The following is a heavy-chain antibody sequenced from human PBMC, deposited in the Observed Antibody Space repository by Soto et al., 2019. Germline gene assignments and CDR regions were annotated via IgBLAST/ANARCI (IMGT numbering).Heavy chain of an antibody. CDR2: IIPIFGTA. D-gene: IGHD6-19*01. CDR1: GGTFSSYA. V-gene: IGHV1-69*13. CDR3: ARGDSSGLYYYYGMDV. J-gene: IGHJ6*02. Sequence: SVKVSCKASGGTFSSYAISWVRQAPGQGLEWMGGIIPIFGTANYAQKFQGRVTITADESTSTAYMELSSLRSEDTAVYYCARGDSSGLYYYYGMDVWGQGTTVTVSS.